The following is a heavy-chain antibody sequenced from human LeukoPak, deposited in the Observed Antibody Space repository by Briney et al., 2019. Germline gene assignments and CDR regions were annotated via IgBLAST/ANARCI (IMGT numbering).Heavy chain of an antibody. J-gene: IGHJ6*02. D-gene: IGHD6-6*01. CDR1: GFTFSSYS. CDR2: ISSSSSYI. Sequence: GGSLRLSCAASGFTFSSYSMTWVRQAPGKGLEWVSSISSSSSYIYYADSVKGRFTISRDNAKNSLYLQMNSLRAEDTAVYYCARDRIAARPINYYGMDVWGQGTTVTVSS. CDR3: ARDRIAARPINYYGMDV. V-gene: IGHV3-21*01.